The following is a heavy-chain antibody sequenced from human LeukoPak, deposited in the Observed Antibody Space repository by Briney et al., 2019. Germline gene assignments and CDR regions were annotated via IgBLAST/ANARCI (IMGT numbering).Heavy chain of an antibody. Sequence: GRSLRLSCAASGFTFSSYAMHWVRQAPGKGLEWVAVISYDGSNKYYADSVKGRFTVSRDNSKNTLYLQMNSLRAEDTAVYYCAREGATGTGSLDYWGQGTLVTVSS. CDR3: AREGATGTGSLDY. CDR2: ISYDGSNK. D-gene: IGHD1-26*01. V-gene: IGHV3-30*04. J-gene: IGHJ4*02. CDR1: GFTFSSYA.